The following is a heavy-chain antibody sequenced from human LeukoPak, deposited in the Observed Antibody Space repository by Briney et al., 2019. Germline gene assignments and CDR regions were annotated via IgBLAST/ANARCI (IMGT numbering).Heavy chain of an antibody. CDR2: IYYSGST. CDR1: GGSISSYY. CDR3: ARGGAARLHFQN. V-gene: IGHV4-59*01. D-gene: IGHD6-6*01. Sequence: KPSETLSLTCTVSGGSISSYYWSWIRQPPGKGLEWIGYIYYSGSTNYNPSLKSRVTISVDTSKNQFSLNLNSVTAADTAVYYCARGGAARLHFQNWGQGTLVTVSS. J-gene: IGHJ1*01.